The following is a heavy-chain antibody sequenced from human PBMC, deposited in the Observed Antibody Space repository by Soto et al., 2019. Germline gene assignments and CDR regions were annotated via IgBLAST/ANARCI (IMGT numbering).Heavy chain of an antibody. CDR1: GFSFTSYW. CDR3: VTDYDVKGWGTY. V-gene: IGHV3-7*04. D-gene: IGHD3-16*01. J-gene: IGHJ4*02. Sequence: EVQLVESGGGLVQPGGSLRLSCAASGFSFTSYWMDWVRQAPGKGLEWVAMINEDGSEKYYVDSVKSRFTISKDNAKNSLYLEMDSRRAEDTAVYYGVTDYDVKGWGTYWGQGNLVTVSS. CDR2: INEDGSEK.